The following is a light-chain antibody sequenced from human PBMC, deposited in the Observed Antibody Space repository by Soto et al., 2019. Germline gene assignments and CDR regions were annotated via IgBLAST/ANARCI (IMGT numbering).Light chain of an antibody. V-gene: IGKV3-20*01. J-gene: IGKJ1*01. CDR1: QSVDSTF. CDR3: QQYMSSVT. Sequence: EIVLTQSPGSLSLSPGERATLSCRASQSVDSTFFAWYQKKPGQAPRLLIYGASKRATGVPDRFSGSGSGTDFTPTTSLLEPEDFAVYYCQQYMSSVTFGQGTKVEI. CDR2: GAS.